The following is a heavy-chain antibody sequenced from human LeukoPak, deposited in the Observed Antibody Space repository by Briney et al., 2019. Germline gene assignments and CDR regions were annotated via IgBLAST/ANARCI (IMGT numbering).Heavy chain of an antibody. D-gene: IGHD5-18*01. Sequence: TLSLTCTVSGGSISGGSFYWSWVRQPAGKGLEWIGRRNTGGSSDYNPSLKSRVTISIDTSTNQFTLKLNSVTAADTAVYYCARQMDTAMVTGHYYYYMDVWGKGTTVTVSS. V-gene: IGHV4-61*02. J-gene: IGHJ6*03. CDR2: RNTGGSS. CDR1: GGSISGGSFY. CDR3: ARQMDTAMVTGHYYYYMDV.